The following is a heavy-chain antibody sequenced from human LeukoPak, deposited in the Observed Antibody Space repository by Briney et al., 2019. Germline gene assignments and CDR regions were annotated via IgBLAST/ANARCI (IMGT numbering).Heavy chain of an antibody. Sequence: SETRSLTCAVSGYSISSGYYWGWIRQPPGKGLEWIGSIYHSGSTYYNPSLKSRVTISVDTSKNQFSLKLSSVAVADTAVYCCARSRNLGYCSSTSCYVDWFDPWGQGTLVTVSS. D-gene: IGHD2-2*01. V-gene: IGHV4-38-2*01. CDR1: GYSISSGYY. CDR3: ARSRNLGYCSSTSCYVDWFDP. CDR2: IYHSGST. J-gene: IGHJ5*02.